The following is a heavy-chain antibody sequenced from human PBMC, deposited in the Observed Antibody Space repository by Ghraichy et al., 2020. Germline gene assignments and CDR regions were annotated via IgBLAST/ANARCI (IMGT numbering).Heavy chain of an antibody. CDR2: IYYSGST. CDR3: AAGMITFGGVIVRASESKPRLDAFDI. D-gene: IGHD3-16*02. Sequence: SETLSLTCTVSGGSISSYYCSWIRQRPRKGLEWIGYIYYSGSTNYNPSLKSRVNISVDTSKNQFSLKLSSVTAADTAVYACAAGMITFGGVIVRASESKPRLDAFDIWGQGTMVTVSS. J-gene: IGHJ3*02. V-gene: IGHV4-59*01. CDR1: GGSISSYY.